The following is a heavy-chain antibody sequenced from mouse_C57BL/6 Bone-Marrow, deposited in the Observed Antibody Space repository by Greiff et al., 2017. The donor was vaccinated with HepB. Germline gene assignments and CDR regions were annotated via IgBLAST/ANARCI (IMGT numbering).Heavy chain of an antibody. V-gene: IGHV1-82*01. CDR1: GYAFSSSW. D-gene: IGHD2-4*01. CDR3: ARGYDYDVAWFAY. Sequence: VQLQQSGPELVKPGASVKISCKASGYAFSSSWMNWVKQRPGKGLEWIGRIYPGDGDTNYNGKFKGKATLTADKSSSTAYMQLSSLTSEDSAVYFCARGYDYDVAWFAYWGQGTLVTVSA. CDR2: IYPGDGDT. J-gene: IGHJ3*01.